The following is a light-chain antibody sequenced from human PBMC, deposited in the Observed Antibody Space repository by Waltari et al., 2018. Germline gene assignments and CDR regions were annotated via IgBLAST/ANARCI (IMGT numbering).Light chain of an antibody. Sequence: QSALTQPRSVSGSPGQSVTIPCTGTLSDVGGLHYVSWYQQHPGQAPKLMIYDVNKRPSGVPDRFSGSKSGNTASLTISGLQGEDEADYYCYSYAGSSSFVFGTGTEIIVL. J-gene: IGLJ1*01. CDR2: DVN. V-gene: IGLV2-11*01. CDR3: YSYAGSSSFV. CDR1: LSDVGGLHY.